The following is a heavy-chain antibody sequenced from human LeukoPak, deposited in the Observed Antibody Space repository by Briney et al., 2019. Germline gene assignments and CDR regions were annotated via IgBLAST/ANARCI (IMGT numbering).Heavy chain of an antibody. CDR3: ARHLTTARYYYYYMDV. CDR2: IYYSGST. J-gene: IGHJ6*03. Sequence: PSQTLSLTCTVSGGSISSSSYYWGWIRQPPGKGLEWIGSIYYSGSTYYNPSLKSRVTISVDTSKNQFSLKLSSVTAADTAVYYCARHLTTARYYYYYMDVWGKGTTVTISS. D-gene: IGHD4-17*01. V-gene: IGHV4-39*01. CDR1: GGSISSSSYY.